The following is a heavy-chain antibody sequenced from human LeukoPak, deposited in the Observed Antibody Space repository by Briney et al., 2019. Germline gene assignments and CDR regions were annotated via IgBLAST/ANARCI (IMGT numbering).Heavy chain of an antibody. V-gene: IGHV4-59*08. CDR3: ARHSRAYDSEFGY. J-gene: IGHJ4*02. Sequence: ASETLSLTRTVSGDSIITYYWSWIRQPPGKGLEWIGYMYYSGSTNYNPSLKSRVTISVDKSRNQFSLTLSSVTAADTAVYYCARHSRAYDSEFGYWAQGTLVTVSS. CDR1: GDSIITYY. D-gene: IGHD5-12*01. CDR2: MYYSGST.